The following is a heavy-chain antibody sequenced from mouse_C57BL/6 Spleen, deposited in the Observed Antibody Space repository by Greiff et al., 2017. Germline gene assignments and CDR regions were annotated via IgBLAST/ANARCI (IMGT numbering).Heavy chain of an antibody. CDR2: IYPGNGDT. CDR1: GYTFTSYN. CDR3: AGEGGTRKYCYAMDY. J-gene: IGHJ4*01. V-gene: IGHV1-12*01. D-gene: IGHD3-3*01. Sequence: QVQLQQSGAELVRPGASVKMSCKASGYTFTSYNMHWVKQTPRQGLEWIGAIYPGNGDTYYNQKFKGKATVTVDKSSSTAYMQLSSLTSADSAVYCCAGEGGTRKYCYAMDYWGQGTSVTVS.